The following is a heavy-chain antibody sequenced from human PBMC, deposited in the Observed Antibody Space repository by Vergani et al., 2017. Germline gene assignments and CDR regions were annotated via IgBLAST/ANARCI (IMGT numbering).Heavy chain of an antibody. D-gene: IGHD6-19*01. Sequence: EVQLVQSGAEVKKPGESLKISCQISGYSFTNYWIGWVRQMPGKGLEWMGRIDPSDSYTNYSPSFQGHVTISADKSISTAYLQWSSLKASDTAMYYCARQVAVAGKWWGPYYYYGMDVWGQGTTVTVSS. V-gene: IGHV5-10-1*01. J-gene: IGHJ6*02. CDR1: GYSFTNYW. CDR3: ARQVAVAGKWWGPYYYYGMDV. CDR2: IDPSDSYT.